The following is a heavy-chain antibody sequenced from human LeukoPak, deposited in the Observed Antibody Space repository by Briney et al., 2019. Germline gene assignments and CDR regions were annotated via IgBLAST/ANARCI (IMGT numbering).Heavy chain of an antibody. V-gene: IGHV3-49*03. CDR2: IRSKAYGGTT. CDR3: TREGHGDYPFDY. CDR1: GFTFGDYA. J-gene: IGHJ4*02. Sequence: GGSLRLSCTASGFTFGDYAMSWFRPAPGKGLEWVGFIRSKAYGGTTEYAASVKGRFTISRDDSKSIAYLQMNSLKTEDTAVYYCTREGHGDYPFDYWGQGTLVTVSS. D-gene: IGHD4-17*01.